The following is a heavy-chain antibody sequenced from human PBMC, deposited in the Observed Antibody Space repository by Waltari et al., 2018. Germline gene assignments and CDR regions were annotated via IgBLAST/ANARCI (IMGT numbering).Heavy chain of an antibody. V-gene: IGHV4-34*01. J-gene: IGHJ6*02. Sequence: QSSETLSLTCAVYGGSFSGYSWGWVRQPPGKGLEWSGEVNHAGYTNHNPSLRSRVTMAADTSKSQFSLKLNSVTAADTAVYYCVRLEDCTGPGGHCYSGDPFALDVWGQGTTVTVSS. CDR2: VNHAGYT. CDR3: VRLEDCTGPGGHCYSGDPFALDV. D-gene: IGHD2-15*01. CDR1: GGSFSGYS.